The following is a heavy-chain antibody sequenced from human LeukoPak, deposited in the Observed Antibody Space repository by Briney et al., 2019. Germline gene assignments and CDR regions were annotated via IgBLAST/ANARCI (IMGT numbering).Heavy chain of an antibody. Sequence: ASVKVSCKASGYTFTGYYMHWVRQAPGQGLAWMGWINPNSGGTNYAQKLQGRVTMTRDTSISKAYMELSRLRSDDPAVYYCARLTKERVRGVIINHDNWFDPGGQGTLVTVSA. CDR1: GYTFTGYY. CDR3: ARLTKERVRGVIINHDNWFDP. CDR2: INPNSGGT. J-gene: IGHJ5*02. D-gene: IGHD3-10*01. V-gene: IGHV1-2*02.